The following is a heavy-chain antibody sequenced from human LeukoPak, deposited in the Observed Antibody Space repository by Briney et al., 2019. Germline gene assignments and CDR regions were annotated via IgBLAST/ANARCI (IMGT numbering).Heavy chain of an antibody. CDR2: INHSGST. CDR1: GVSFSGYY. V-gene: IGHV4-34*01. D-gene: IGHD3-22*01. CDR3: ARKNYDSSGYYYEMSFDI. Sequence: SETLSLTCAVYGVSFSGYYWSWIRQPPGKGLGWIGEINHSGSTNYNPSLKSRVTISVDTSKNQFSLKLSFVTAADTAVYYCARKNYDSSGYYYEMSFDIWGQGTVVTVSS. J-gene: IGHJ3*02.